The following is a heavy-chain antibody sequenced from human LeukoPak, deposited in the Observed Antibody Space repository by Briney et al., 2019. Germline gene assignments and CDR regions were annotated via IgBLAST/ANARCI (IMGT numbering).Heavy chain of an antibody. J-gene: IGHJ6*02. CDR3: ARVLLWFGRTRGMDV. D-gene: IGHD3-10*01. CDR1: GFTFSSYS. Sequence: GGSLRLSCAAPGFTFSSYSMNWVRQAPGKGLEWVSSISSSSSYIYYADSVKGRFTISRDNAKNSLYLQMNSLRAEDTAVYYCARVLLWFGRTRGMDVWGQGTTVTVSS. CDR2: ISSSSSYI. V-gene: IGHV3-21*01.